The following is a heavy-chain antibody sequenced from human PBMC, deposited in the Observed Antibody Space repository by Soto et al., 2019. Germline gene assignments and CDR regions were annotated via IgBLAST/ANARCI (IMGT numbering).Heavy chain of an antibody. CDR1: GYTFTSYV. V-gene: IGHV1-18*01. J-gene: IGHJ5*02. CDR3: ARGGGDIVVVPAANWFDP. D-gene: IGHD2-2*01. CDR2: ISAYNGNT. Sequence: QVQLVQSGAEVKKPGASVKVSCKASGYTFTSYVISWVRQSPGQGLEGMGWISAYNGNTDYAQKLQGRVTMTTDTSTSTAYMELRSLRSDDTAVYYCARGGGDIVVVPAANWFDPWGQGTLVTVSS.